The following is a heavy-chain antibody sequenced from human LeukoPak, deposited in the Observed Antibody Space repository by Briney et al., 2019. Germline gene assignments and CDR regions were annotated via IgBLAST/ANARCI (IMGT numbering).Heavy chain of an antibody. CDR3: AREDVIGGFDY. Sequence: GGSLRLSCAAFGFTFSSYSMNWVRQAPGKGLEWVSSISSSSSYIYYADSVKGRFTISRDNAKNSLYLQMNSLRAEDTAVYYCAREDVIGGFDYWGQGTLVTVSS. CDR1: GFTFSSYS. D-gene: IGHD3-16*02. CDR2: ISSSSSYI. V-gene: IGHV3-21*01. J-gene: IGHJ4*02.